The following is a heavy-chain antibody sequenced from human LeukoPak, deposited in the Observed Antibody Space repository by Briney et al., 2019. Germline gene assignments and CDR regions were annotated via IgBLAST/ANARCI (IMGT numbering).Heavy chain of an antibody. D-gene: IGHD2-2*01. CDR3: ARDSGVVVPAAQGGFDP. CDR2: IYYSGST. J-gene: IGHJ5*02. CDR1: GGSISSSSYY. Sequence: SETLSLTCTVSGGSISSSSYYWGWIRQPPGKGLEWIGSIYYSGSTYYNPSLKSRVTISVDTSKNQFSLKLNSVTAADTAVYYCARDSGVVVPAAQGGFDPWGQGTLVTVSS. V-gene: IGHV4-39*07.